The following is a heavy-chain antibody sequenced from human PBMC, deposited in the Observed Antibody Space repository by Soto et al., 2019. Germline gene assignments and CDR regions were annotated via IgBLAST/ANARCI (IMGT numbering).Heavy chain of an antibody. J-gene: IGHJ4*02. CDR1: GYTFTSYG. Sequence: ASVKVSSKASGYTFTSYGISWVRQAPGKVLEWMGWISAYNGNTNYAQKLQGRITMTTDTSTSTAYMELRSLRSDDTAVYYCARADQLELANFDHWGQGTLVTVSS. CDR3: ARADQLELANFDH. D-gene: IGHD1-7*01. CDR2: ISAYNGNT. V-gene: IGHV1-18*01.